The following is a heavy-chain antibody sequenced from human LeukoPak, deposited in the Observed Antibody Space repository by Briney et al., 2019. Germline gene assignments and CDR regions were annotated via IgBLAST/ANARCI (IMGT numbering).Heavy chain of an antibody. Sequence: PGGSLRLSCAASGFTFSSYAMSWVRQAPGKGLEWVSAISGSGGSTYYADSVKGRFTISRDNSKNTLYLQMNSLRAEGTAVYYCAKDPYCSSTSCYTNVAEYFQHWGQGTLVTVSS. CDR1: GFTFSSYA. J-gene: IGHJ1*01. D-gene: IGHD2-2*02. V-gene: IGHV3-23*01. CDR3: AKDPYCSSTSCYTNVAEYFQH. CDR2: ISGSGGST.